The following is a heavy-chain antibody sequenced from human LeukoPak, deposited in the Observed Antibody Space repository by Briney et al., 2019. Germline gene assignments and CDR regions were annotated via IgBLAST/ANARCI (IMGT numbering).Heavy chain of an antibody. D-gene: IGHD3-16*01. Sequence: GGSLRLSCVASGFTFNAYSMNWARQAPGKGLKWISYIRSRDGIVSYADSVKGRFTISTDTAKSSLFLQMNGLSADDTAVYYCVRDYVYAFDIWGQGTMVTVSS. CDR1: GFTFNAYS. J-gene: IGHJ3*02. CDR2: IRSRDGIV. V-gene: IGHV3-48*01. CDR3: VRDYVYAFDI.